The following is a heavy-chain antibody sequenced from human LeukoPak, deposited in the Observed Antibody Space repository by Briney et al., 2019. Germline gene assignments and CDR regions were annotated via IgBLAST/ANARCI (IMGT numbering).Heavy chain of an antibody. CDR1: GDSISSFY. D-gene: IGHD3-3*01. CDR3: VRDAFFGERGPRWFDP. Sequence: PSETLSLTCTVSGDSISSFYWTWIRQSPGKGLEWLGYTYYSGTTNYNPSLNSRITISLDTSKKHFSLTLRSVTAADTAVYYCVRDAFFGERGPRWFDPWGQGILVTVSS. J-gene: IGHJ5*02. CDR2: TYYSGTT. V-gene: IGHV4-59*01.